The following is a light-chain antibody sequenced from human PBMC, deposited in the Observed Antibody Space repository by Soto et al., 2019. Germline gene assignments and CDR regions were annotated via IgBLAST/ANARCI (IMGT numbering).Light chain of an antibody. CDR1: QSISSY. CDR2: AAS. J-gene: IGKJ4*01. CDR3: QQSYSTPLT. V-gene: IGKV1-39*01. Sequence: DIQMTQSPSTLSASVGDRFTITCRSSQSISSYLNWYQQKPGKAPKLLIYAASSLQSGVPSRFSSSGSGTDFTLTISSLQPEDFATYYCQQSYSTPLTFGGGTKVDIK.